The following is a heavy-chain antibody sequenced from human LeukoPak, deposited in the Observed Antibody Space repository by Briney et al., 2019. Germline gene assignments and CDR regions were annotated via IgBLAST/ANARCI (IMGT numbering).Heavy chain of an antibody. D-gene: IGHD2-2*01. J-gene: IGHJ6*03. V-gene: IGHV4-59*01. CDR1: GGSISSYY. CDR2: IYYSGST. Sequence: KPSETLSLTCTVSGGSISSYYWSWIRQPPGKGLEWIGYIYYSGSTNYNPSLKSRVTISVDTSKNQFSLKLSSVTAADTAVYYCARNGYCSSTSCYGYYYYYMDVWGKGTTVTVSS. CDR3: ARNGYCSSTSCYGYYYYYMDV.